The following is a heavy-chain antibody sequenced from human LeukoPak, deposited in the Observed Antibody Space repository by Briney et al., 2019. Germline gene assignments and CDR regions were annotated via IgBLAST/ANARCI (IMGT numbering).Heavy chain of an antibody. CDR2: INPSGGST. Sequence: ASVKVSCKASGYTLTSYYMHWVRQAPGQGLEWMGIINPSGGSTSYAQKFQGRVTMTRDTSTSTVYMELSSLRSEDTAVYYCAREARITMIVVAHPTFDPWGQGTLVTVSS. CDR1: GYTLTSYY. V-gene: IGHV1-46*01. D-gene: IGHD3-22*01. J-gene: IGHJ5*02. CDR3: AREARITMIVVAHPTFDP.